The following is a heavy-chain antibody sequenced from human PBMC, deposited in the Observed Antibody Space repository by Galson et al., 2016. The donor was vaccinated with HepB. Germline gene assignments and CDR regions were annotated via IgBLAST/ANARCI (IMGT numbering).Heavy chain of an antibody. D-gene: IGHD6-13*01. Sequence: SLRLSCAASGFTFSTYWMHWVRQPPGKGLVWVSRIDPDGGNTEYADSVKGRFTISRDNARNSMYLQMNSLRVEDMAVYYCARSKDSRWYSSFDYRGQGTLATVSS. CDR1: GFTFSTYW. V-gene: IGHV3-74*01. J-gene: IGHJ4*02. CDR2: IDPDGGNT. CDR3: ARSKDSRWYSSFDY.